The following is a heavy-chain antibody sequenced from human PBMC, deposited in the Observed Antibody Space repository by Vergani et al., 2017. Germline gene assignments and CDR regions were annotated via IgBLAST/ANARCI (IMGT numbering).Heavy chain of an antibody. V-gene: IGHV1-18*04. CDR1: GYTFTDYY. CDR3: ARASDYGDSVPLFY. D-gene: IGHD4-17*01. J-gene: IGHJ4*02. Sequence: VQLVQSGAEVKKPGATVKISCKVSGYTFTDYYMHWVQQAPGKGLEWMGWISAYNGNTNYAQKLQGRVTMTTDTSTSTAYMELRSLRSDDTAVYYCARASDYGDSVPLFYWGQGTLVTVSS. CDR2: ISAYNGNT.